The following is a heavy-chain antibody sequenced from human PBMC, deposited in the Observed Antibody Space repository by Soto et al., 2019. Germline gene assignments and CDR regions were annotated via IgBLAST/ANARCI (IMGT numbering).Heavy chain of an antibody. Sequence: GGPLRVACAACGFTFSSYAMNRFRQAPGKGLEWVSAISGSGGSTYYADSVKGRFTISRDNSKNTLYLQMNSLRAEDTAVYYCAKDRELVRSLDYWGQGTLVTVSS. D-gene: IGHD6-13*01. V-gene: IGHV3-23*01. J-gene: IGHJ4*02. CDR2: ISGSGGST. CDR3: AKDRELVRSLDY. CDR1: GFTFSSYA.